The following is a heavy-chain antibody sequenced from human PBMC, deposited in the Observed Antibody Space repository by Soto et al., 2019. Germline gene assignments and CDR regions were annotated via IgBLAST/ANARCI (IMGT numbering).Heavy chain of an antibody. CDR2: IKHSGST. Sequence: SETLSLTCAVYGGSFSGYNWSWIRQPPGKGLEWIGEIKHSGSTNYNPSLKSRVTISVDTSKNQFSLKLSSVTAADTAVYFCASTFPYYDSSGYYHHWGKGTLVTVSS. D-gene: IGHD3-22*01. CDR3: ASTFPYYDSSGYYHH. CDR1: GGSFSGYN. V-gene: IGHV4-34*01. J-gene: IGHJ5*02.